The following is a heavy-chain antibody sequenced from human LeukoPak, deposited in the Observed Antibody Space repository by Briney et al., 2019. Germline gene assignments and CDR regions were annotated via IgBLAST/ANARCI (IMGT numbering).Heavy chain of an antibody. CDR3: AGVGGSGLGLSA. J-gene: IGHJ4*02. D-gene: IGHD2-15*01. CDR1: VGSFSGYY. CDR2: INHSGST. Sequence: SETLSLTCAVYVGSFSGYYWSWIRQPPGKGLEWIGEINHSGSTNYNPSLKSRVTTSVDTSKNQFSLKLSSVTAADTAVYYCAGVGGSGLGLSAWGQGTLVTVSS. V-gene: IGHV4-34*01.